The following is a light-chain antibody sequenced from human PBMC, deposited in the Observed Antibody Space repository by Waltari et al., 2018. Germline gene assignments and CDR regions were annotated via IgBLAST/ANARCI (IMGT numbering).Light chain of an antibody. CDR3: CSYVTSRTFV. V-gene: IGLV2-23*03. CDR2: EGN. Sequence: QSALTQPASVSGSPGQSITISCSGSSSDVDSYNIVTWYQQHPGKVPKLILYEGNKRPSGVSNRFSGSKSGDTASLTISGLQAEDEAAYYCCSYVTSRTFVFGGGTKVSVL. J-gene: IGLJ2*01. CDR1: SSDVDSYNI.